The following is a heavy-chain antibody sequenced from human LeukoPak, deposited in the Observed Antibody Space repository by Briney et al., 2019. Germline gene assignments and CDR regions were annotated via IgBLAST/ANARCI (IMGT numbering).Heavy chain of an antibody. CDR3: ARASLRGVSLVDY. CDR2: INPNSGGT. J-gene: IGHJ4*02. V-gene: IGHV1-2*02. D-gene: IGHD3-10*01. CDR1: GYTFTGYY. Sequence: ASVKVSCKASGYTFTGYYMHWVRQAPGQGLEWMGWINPNSGGTNYAQKFQGRVTMTRDTSISTAYMELRRLRSDDTAVYYCARASLRGVSLVDYWGQGTLVTVSS.